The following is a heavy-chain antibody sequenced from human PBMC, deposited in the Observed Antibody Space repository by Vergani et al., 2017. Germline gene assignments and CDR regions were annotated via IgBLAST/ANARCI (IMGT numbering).Heavy chain of an antibody. Sequence: QVQLQESGPGLVKPSQTLSLTCTVSVGSINSHNYYWSWIRQPAGKGLEWIGRIHTSGSTNYNPSLKSRVTMSEDTSKNQFSLNLTSVTAADTAVYFCARGSCLGGSCYKPLFDSWGQGTLVTVSS. CDR2: IHTSGST. V-gene: IGHV4-61*02. D-gene: IGHD2-15*01. CDR1: VGSINSHNYY. CDR3: ARGSCLGGSCYKPLFDS. J-gene: IGHJ4*02.